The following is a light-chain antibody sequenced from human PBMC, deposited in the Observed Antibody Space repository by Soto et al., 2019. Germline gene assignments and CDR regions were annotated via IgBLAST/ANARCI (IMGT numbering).Light chain of an antibody. J-gene: IGKJ1*01. CDR1: QDVKHY. CDR3: QQYNRYVT. CDR2: DVS. V-gene: IGKV1-33*01. Sequence: DIQMTQSPSSLSASIGDRVTITCQASQDVKHYLNWYQQKPGKAPRLLIYDVSRLESVVPSRFSGSGSGTLFTFTITSLQPEDFATYYCQQYNRYVTFGQGTKVDIK.